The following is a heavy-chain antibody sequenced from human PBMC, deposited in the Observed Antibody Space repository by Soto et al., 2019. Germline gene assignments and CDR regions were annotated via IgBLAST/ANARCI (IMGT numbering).Heavy chain of an antibody. J-gene: IGHJ4*02. Sequence: PGGSLRLSCGASGFTFSDYYMSWIRQAPGKGLEWVSYISSSGSTIYYADSVKGRFTISRDNSKKTLYLQMNSLRPEDTALYYCAKDEYYYSRSGYYIFDSWGQGTLVTVSS. V-gene: IGHV3-11*04. D-gene: IGHD3-22*01. CDR1: GFTFSDYY. CDR3: AKDEYYYSRSGYYIFDS. CDR2: ISSSGSTI.